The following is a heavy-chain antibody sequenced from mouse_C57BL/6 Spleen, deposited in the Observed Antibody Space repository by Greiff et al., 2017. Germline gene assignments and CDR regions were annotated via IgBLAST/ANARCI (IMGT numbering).Heavy chain of an antibody. Sequence: EVKLMESGGGLVQPGGSLKLSCAASGFTFSDYYMYWVRQTPEKRLEWVAYISNGGGSTYYPDTVKGRFTISRDNAKNTLYLQMSRLKSEDTAMYYCARLGDGYYSDYFDYWGQGTTLTVSS. CDR3: ARLGDGYYSDYFDY. J-gene: IGHJ2*01. CDR1: GFTFSDYY. CDR2: ISNGGGST. D-gene: IGHD2-3*01. V-gene: IGHV5-12*01.